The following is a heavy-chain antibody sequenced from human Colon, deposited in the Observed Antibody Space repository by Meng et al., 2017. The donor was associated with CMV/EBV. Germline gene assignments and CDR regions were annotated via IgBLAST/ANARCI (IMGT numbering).Heavy chain of an antibody. CDR3: ARTVVTPGQGLVAFDL. D-gene: IGHD2-15*01. Sequence: GFTFIRSAMHWVRLTPGKVREWEAVISYDDTLKDYGDSVKGRFTISRDNSVNTLFLQRTSLRLEDTGLYYCARTVVTPGQGLVAFDLWGQGTMVTVSS. V-gene: IGHV3-30*01. CDR1: GFTFIRSA. J-gene: IGHJ3*01. CDR2: ISYDDTLK.